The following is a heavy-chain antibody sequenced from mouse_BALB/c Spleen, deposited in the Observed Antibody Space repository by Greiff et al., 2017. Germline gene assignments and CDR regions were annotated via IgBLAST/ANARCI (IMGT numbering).Heavy chain of an antibody. D-gene: IGHD1-1*01. CDR1: GYSITSGYY. CDR2: ISYDGSN. Sequence: EVQLQESGPGLVKPSQSLSLTCSVTGYSITSGYYWNWIRQFPGNQLEWMGYISYDGSNNYNPSLKNRISITRDTSKNQFFLKLNSVTTEDTATYYCAKRGDYYGSYAMDYWGQGTSVTVSS. V-gene: IGHV3-6*02. J-gene: IGHJ4*01. CDR3: AKRGDYYGSYAMDY.